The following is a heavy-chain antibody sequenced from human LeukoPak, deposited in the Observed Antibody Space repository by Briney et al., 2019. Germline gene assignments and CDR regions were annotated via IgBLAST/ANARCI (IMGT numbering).Heavy chain of an antibody. CDR2: ISSSSSYI. Sequence: GGSLRLSCAASGFTFSSYSMNWVRQAPGKGLEWVSSISSSSSYIYYADSVKGRFTISRDNAKNSLYLQMNSLRAEDTAVYYCARDDYGDFVFDYWGQGILVTVSS. V-gene: IGHV3-21*01. CDR3: ARDDYGDFVFDY. J-gene: IGHJ4*02. D-gene: IGHD4-17*01. CDR1: GFTFSSYS.